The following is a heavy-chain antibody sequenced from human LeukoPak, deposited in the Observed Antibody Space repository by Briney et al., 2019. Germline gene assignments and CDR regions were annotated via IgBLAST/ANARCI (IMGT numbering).Heavy chain of an antibody. D-gene: IGHD5-12*01. CDR2: IYHTGST. J-gene: IGHJ4*02. V-gene: IGHV4-4*02. CDR1: GVSISSSNW. Sequence: SGTLSLTCTVSGVSISSSNWWSWVRQPPGKGLEWIGEIYHTGSTNYSPSLKSRVTISVDTSKNQFSLKLSSVTAADTAVYYCARAPGLVDYWGQGTLVTVSS. CDR3: ARAPGLVDY.